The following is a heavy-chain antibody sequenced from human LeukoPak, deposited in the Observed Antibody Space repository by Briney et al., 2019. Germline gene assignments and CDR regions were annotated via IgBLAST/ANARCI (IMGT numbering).Heavy chain of an antibody. J-gene: IGHJ4*02. CDR2: ISYDGSNK. D-gene: IGHD2-15*01. V-gene: IGHV3-30*03. CDR3: TRSLDY. Sequence: GGSLRLSCAASGLTFSSFGMHWVRQAPGKGLEWVAVISYDGSNKYYADSVRGRFTVSRDNAKNSLYLQMNSLRAEDTAVYYCTRSLDYWGQGTLVTVSS. CDR1: GLTFSSFG.